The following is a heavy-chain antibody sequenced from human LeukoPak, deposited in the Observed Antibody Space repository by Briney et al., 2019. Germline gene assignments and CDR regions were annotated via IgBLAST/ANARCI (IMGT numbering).Heavy chain of an antibody. V-gene: IGHV4-39*01. CDR3: ARLWRAAIDY. Sequence: SETLSLTCTVVSGGSISSSSYYWGWIRQPPGKGLEWIGSFYYSGSTYYNPSLKSRVTISADTSKNQFSLRLSSVTAADTAVYYCARLWRAAIDYGGQGILVTVSS. J-gene: IGHJ4*02. CDR2: FYYSGST. D-gene: IGHD1-1*01. CDR1: GGSISSSSYY.